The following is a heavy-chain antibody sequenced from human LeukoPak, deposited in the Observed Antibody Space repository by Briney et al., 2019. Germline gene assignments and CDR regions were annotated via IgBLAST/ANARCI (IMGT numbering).Heavy chain of an antibody. Sequence: SETLSLTCTVSGGSTSSYYWSWIRQPAGKGLEWIGRIYTSGSTNYNPSLKSRVTMSVDTSKNQFSLKLSSVTAADTAVYYCAREDIVVVPAAFDYWGQGTLVTVSS. CDR1: GGSTSSYY. V-gene: IGHV4-4*07. D-gene: IGHD2-2*01. CDR2: IYTSGST. CDR3: AREDIVVVPAAFDY. J-gene: IGHJ4*02.